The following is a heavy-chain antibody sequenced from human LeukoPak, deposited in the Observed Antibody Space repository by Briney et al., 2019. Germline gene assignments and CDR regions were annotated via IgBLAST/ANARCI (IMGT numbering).Heavy chain of an antibody. CDR1: GGSISSYY. V-gene: IGHV4-59*08. J-gene: IGHJ5*02. CDR2: IYYSGST. D-gene: IGHD6-19*01. Sequence: SETLSLTCTVSGGSISSYYWSWIRQPPGKGLEWIGYIYYSGSTNYNPSLKSRVTISVDTSKNQFSLKLSSVTAADTAVYYCARHRKGSGWNNWFDPWGQGTLVTVSS. CDR3: ARHRKGSGWNNWFDP.